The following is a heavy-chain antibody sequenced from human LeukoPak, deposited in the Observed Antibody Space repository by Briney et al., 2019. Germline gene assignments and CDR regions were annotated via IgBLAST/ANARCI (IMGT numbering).Heavy chain of an antibody. CDR2: IYYSGST. D-gene: IGHD3-22*01. Sequence: SETLSLTCTVSGGSISSSSYYWGWIRQPPGKGLEWIGSIYYSGSTYYNPSLKSRVTISVDTSKNQFSLKLNSVTAADTAVYYCARDPRSNSGYYYSDNYFDYWGQGTLVTVSS. J-gene: IGHJ4*02. CDR3: ARDPRSNSGYYYSDNYFDY. V-gene: IGHV4-39*07. CDR1: GGSISSSSYY.